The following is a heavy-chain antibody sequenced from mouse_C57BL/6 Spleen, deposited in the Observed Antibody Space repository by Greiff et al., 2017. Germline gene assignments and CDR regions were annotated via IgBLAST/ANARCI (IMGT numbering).Heavy chain of an antibody. J-gene: IGHJ2*01. D-gene: IGHD3-2*02. CDR2: IYPGSGNT. CDR3: ARRGQLSPYYFDY. V-gene: IGHV1-66*01. CDR1: GYSFTSYY. Sequence: QVQLQQSGPELVKPGASVKISCKASGYSFTSYYIHWVKQRPGQGLEWIGWIYPGSGNTKYNEKFKGKATLTADTSSSTAYMQLSSLTSEDSAVYYCARRGQLSPYYFDYWGQGTTLTVSS.